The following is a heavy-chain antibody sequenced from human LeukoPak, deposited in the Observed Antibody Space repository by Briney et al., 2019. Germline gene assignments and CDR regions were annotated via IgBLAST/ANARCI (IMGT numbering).Heavy chain of an antibody. D-gene: IGHD4-17*01. CDR3: ARAATVTTSHYYYGMDV. CDR2: ISSSGSTI. J-gene: IGHJ6*02. Sequence: GGSLRLSCAASGFTFSDYYMSWIRQAPGKGLEWVSYISSSGSTIYYADSVKGRFTISRDNAKNSLYLQMNSLRAEDTAVYYCARAATVTTSHYYYGMDVWGQGTTVTVSS. CDR1: GFTFSDYY. V-gene: IGHV3-11*01.